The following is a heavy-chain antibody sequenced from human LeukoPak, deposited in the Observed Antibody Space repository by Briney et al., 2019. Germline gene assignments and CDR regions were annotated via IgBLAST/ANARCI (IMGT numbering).Heavy chain of an antibody. V-gene: IGHV4-59*01. D-gene: IGHD3-10*01. CDR2: ISYTGST. J-gene: IGHJ5*02. Sequence: SETLSLTCTVSGVSISPYFWSWMRQTPGKGLEWIGYISYTGSTNYNHALKSRVTISVDTSKNQFSLQLTSVTAADTAVYYCARDDYRGVTNFDPWGQGTLVTVSS. CDR1: GVSISPYF. CDR3: ARDDYRGVTNFDP.